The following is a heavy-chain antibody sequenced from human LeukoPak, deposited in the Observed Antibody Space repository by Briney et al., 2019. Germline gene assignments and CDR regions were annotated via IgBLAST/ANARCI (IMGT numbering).Heavy chain of an antibody. CDR1: GFTFSTYG. D-gene: IGHD3-22*01. CDR3: VKYPRDNNYYYSHLD. Sequence: PGGSLRLSCAASGFTFSTYGIHWVRQAPGKGLEWVAFITYDGSNKYYTESVKGRSTISRDNSKNTVYLQVNSLRAEDTAVYYCVKYPRDNNYYYSHLDWGQGTLVTVSS. J-gene: IGHJ4*02. V-gene: IGHV3-30*02. CDR2: ITYDGSNK.